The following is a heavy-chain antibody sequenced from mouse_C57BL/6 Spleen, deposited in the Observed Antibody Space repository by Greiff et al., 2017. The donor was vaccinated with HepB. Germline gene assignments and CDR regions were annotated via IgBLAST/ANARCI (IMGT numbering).Heavy chain of an antibody. CDR1: GYTFTTYP. J-gene: IGHJ1*03. Sequence: QVQLQQSGAELVKPGASVKMSCKASGYTFTTYPIEWLKQNHGKSLEWIGNFHPYNDDTKYNEKFKGKATLTVEKSSSTVYLELIRLTSDDSAVYSCAMNYGRDYWYFDVWGTGTTVTVSS. CDR2: FHPYNDDT. V-gene: IGHV1-47*01. D-gene: IGHD1-1*01. CDR3: AMNYGRDYWYFDV.